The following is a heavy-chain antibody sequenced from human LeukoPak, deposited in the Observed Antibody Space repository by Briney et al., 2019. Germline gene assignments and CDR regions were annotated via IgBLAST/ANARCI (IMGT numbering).Heavy chain of an antibody. D-gene: IGHD6-13*01. CDR2: IPSSVSSSGSSI. Sequence: GGSLRLSCAASGFTFSTYEMNWVRQAPGKVLEWLSYIPSSVSSSGSSIYYADSVKGRFTISRDNAKNSLYLQMNSLRAEDTAVYYCARDPSSWYYYYMDVWGKGTTVTVPS. CDR3: ARDPSSWYYYYMDV. V-gene: IGHV3-48*03. CDR1: GFTFSTYE. J-gene: IGHJ6*03.